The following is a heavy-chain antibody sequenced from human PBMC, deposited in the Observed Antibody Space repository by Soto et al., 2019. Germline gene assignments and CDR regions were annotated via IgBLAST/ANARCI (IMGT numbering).Heavy chain of an antibody. CDR3: AREFYRDRGCSYGAFDN. CDR1: GYTFTSYG. V-gene: IGHV1-18*04. J-gene: IGHJ3*02. CDR2: ISAYNGNT. D-gene: IGHD5-18*01. Sequence: ASVKVSCKASGYTFTSYGISWVRQAPGQGLEWMGWISAYNGNTNYAQKLQGRVTMTTDTSTSTAYMEPRSLRSDDTAVYYCAREFYRDRGCSYGAFDNWGQRTMVTVSS.